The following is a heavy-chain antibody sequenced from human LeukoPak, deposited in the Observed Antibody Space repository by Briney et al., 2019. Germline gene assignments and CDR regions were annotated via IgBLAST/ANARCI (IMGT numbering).Heavy chain of an antibody. V-gene: IGHV1-18*01. CDR2: ITAYNGNT. D-gene: IGHD2-15*01. Sequence: ASVKVSCKASGYTFRNYAITWVRQAPGQGLERMGRITAYNGNTNYAQKFKGRVTMTTDTSTATAYMELRNLESDDTAVYYCARDCSGGTCSSFWLDPWGQGTLVTVSS. J-gene: IGHJ5*02. CDR1: GYTFRNYA. CDR3: ARDCSGGTCSSFWLDP.